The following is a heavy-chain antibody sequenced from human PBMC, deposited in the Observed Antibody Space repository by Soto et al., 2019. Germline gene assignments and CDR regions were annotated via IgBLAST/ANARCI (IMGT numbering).Heavy chain of an antibody. CDR2: ISSSSSTI. Sequence: EVQLVESGGGLVQPGGSLRLSCAASGFTFSSYSMNWVRQAPGKGLEWVSYISSSSSTIYYADSVKGRFTISRDNAKNSLYLQMNSLRAEDTAVYYCARGVALVAARQDYWGQGTLVTVSS. D-gene: IGHD2-15*01. CDR3: ARGVALVAARQDY. J-gene: IGHJ4*02. V-gene: IGHV3-48*01. CDR1: GFTFSSYS.